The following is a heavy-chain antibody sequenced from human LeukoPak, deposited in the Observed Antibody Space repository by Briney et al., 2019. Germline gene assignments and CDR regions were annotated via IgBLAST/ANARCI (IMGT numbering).Heavy chain of an antibody. J-gene: IGHJ3*02. CDR2: ISSSSSTI. CDR3: ASATVGPTTAFDI. Sequence: GGSLRLSCAASGFTFSSYSMNWVRQAPGKGLEWVSYISSSSSTIYYADSMKGRFTISRDNARNSLYLQMNSLRAEDTAVYYCASATVGPTTAFDIWGQGTMVTVSS. CDR1: GFTFSSYS. D-gene: IGHD1-26*01. V-gene: IGHV3-48*01.